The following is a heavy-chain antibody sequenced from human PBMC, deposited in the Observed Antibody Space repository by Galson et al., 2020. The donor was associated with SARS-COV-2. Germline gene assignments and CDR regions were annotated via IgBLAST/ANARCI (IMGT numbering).Heavy chain of an antibody. CDR1: GGTFSSYA. J-gene: IGHJ6*02. CDR2: IIPIFGTA. D-gene: IGHD5-18*01. CDR3: ARGIQLSHYYYYGMDV. Sequence: SVTVSCKASGGTFSSYAISWVRQAPGQGLEWMGGIIPIFGTANYAQKFQGRVTITADESTSTAYMELSSLRSEDTAVYYCARGIQLSHYYYYGMDVWGQGTTVTVSS. V-gene: IGHV1-69*13.